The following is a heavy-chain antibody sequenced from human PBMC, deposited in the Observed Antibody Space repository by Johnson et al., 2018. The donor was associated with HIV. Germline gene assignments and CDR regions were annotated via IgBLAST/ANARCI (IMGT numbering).Heavy chain of an antibody. J-gene: IGHJ3*02. D-gene: IGHD5-24*01. V-gene: IGHV3-30-3*01. CDR1: GFSISDSA. CDR2: ISKDGDNE. CDR3: TRDWGEDGYTWGLGFDI. Sequence: QVQLVESGGGVVKPGGSLRLSCLASGFSISDSAIHWVRQAPGKGLESVAVISKDGDNEYYADSVKGRFTVSRDHSKNTLNLQMNSLRPEDTGVYYCTRDWGEDGYTWGLGFDIWGPGTVVTVSS.